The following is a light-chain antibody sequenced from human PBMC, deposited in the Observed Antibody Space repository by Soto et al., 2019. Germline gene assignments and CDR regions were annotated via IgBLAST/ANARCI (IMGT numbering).Light chain of an antibody. CDR1: QSLNSL. CDR3: QQHGTSPIT. J-gene: IGKJ5*01. Sequence: IQMTQSPSTLSASVGDRVTITCRASQSLNSLLAWYQQKPGRAPKLLIYDASTLESGVPSRFSASGSGTEFTLTISSLQTDDFAVYYCQQHGTSPITFAQGTR. V-gene: IGKV1-5*01. CDR2: DAS.